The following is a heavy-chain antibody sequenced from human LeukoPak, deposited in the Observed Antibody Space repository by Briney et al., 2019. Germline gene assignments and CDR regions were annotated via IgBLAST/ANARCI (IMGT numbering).Heavy chain of an antibody. D-gene: IGHD3-10*01. Sequence: GASVKVSCKASGYTFTIYDINWVRQATGQGLEWMGWMNPDSGNTGYAQKCQGRVTMTRNTSIRTAYMELSSLRSEDTAVYYCARRGVTMVRGVIRDYYYGMDVWGQGTTVTVSS. J-gene: IGHJ6*02. CDR2: MNPDSGNT. CDR1: GYTFTIYD. V-gene: IGHV1-8*01. CDR3: ARRGVTMVRGVIRDYYYGMDV.